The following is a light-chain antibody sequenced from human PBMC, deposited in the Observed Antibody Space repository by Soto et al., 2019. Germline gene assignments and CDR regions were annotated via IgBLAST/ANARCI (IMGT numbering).Light chain of an antibody. Sequence: QLVLTQSPSASASLGASVKLTCTLSSGHSSYAIAWHQQQPEKGPRYLMKLDSDGSHTKGDAIPDRFSGSSSGAERYLTISSLQYEDEADYYCQTWGTGIHVVFGGGTKLNVL. J-gene: IGLJ2*01. CDR1: SGHSSYA. V-gene: IGLV4-69*01. CDR3: QTWGTGIHVV. CDR2: LDSDGSH.